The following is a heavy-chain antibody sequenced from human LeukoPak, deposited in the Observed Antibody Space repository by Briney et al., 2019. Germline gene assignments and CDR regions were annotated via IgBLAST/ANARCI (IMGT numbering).Heavy chain of an antibody. Sequence: ASVKVSCKASGYPFSSHGITWVRQAPGQGLEWMGWISCYNGDTHYAQDFQGRVTMTTDKFTSTAYMELKSLRSDDTAIYYCARGGEEYSSFDNWFDPWGQGTLVTVSS. CDR1: GYPFSSHG. V-gene: IGHV1-18*01. D-gene: IGHD6-6*01. CDR2: ISCYNGDT. CDR3: ARGGEEYSSFDNWFDP. J-gene: IGHJ5*02.